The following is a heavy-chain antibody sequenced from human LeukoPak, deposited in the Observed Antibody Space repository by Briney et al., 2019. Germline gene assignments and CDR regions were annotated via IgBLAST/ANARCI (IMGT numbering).Heavy chain of an antibody. V-gene: IGHV1-2*02. D-gene: IGHD3-9*01. Sequence: ASVKVSCKASGYTFIDHYMRWVRQAPGQGLEWMGWINPSSGGTNYAQKFQGRVTMTRDTSISTAYMELSSLRSDDTALYYCATYFTILTGYYNRDAFDIWGQGTMVTVSS. CDR3: ATYFTILTGYYNRDAFDI. J-gene: IGHJ3*02. CDR2: INPSSGGT. CDR1: GYTFIDHY.